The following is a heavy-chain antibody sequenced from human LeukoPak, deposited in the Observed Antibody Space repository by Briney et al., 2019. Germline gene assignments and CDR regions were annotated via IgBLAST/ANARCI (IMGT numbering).Heavy chain of an antibody. J-gene: IGHJ6*02. CDR2: ISYDGSNK. CDR3: ARVGPLWFGELFTPLPYYYYYGMDV. D-gene: IGHD3-10*01. Sequence: PGGSLRLSCAASEFTFSNYAMHWVRQAPGKGLGWVAVISYDGSNKDYADSVKGRFAISRDNSKNTLYLQMNSLRDEDTAVYYCARVGPLWFGELFTPLPYYYYYGMDVWGQGTTVTVSS. CDR1: EFTFSNYA. V-gene: IGHV3-30*09.